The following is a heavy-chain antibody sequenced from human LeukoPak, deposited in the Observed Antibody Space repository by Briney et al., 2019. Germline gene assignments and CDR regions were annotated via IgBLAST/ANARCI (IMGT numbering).Heavy chain of an antibody. D-gene: IGHD6-19*01. CDR1: GFTFSSYS. V-gene: IGHV3-21*01. Sequence: PGGSLRLSCAASGFTFSSYSMNWVRQAPGKGLEWVSSISSSSSYIYYADSVKGRFTISRDNAKNSLYLQMNSLRAEDTAVYYCAREGSSGWYPGYAFDIWGQGTMVTVSS. J-gene: IGHJ3*02. CDR3: AREGSSGWYPGYAFDI. CDR2: ISSSSSYI.